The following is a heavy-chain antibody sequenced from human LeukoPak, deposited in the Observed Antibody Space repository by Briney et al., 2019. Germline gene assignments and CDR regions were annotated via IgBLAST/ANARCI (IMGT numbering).Heavy chain of an antibody. CDR1: GYTFTGYY. CDR2: INPNSGGT. Sequence: GASVKVSCKASGYTFTGYYMHWVRQAPGQGLEWMGWINPNSGGTNYAQKFQGRVTMTRDTSISTAYMELSRLRSDDTAVYYCARDRSPHVGATKPNYWGQGTLVTVSS. J-gene: IGHJ4*02. CDR3: ARDRSPHVGATKPNY. D-gene: IGHD1-26*01. V-gene: IGHV1-2*02.